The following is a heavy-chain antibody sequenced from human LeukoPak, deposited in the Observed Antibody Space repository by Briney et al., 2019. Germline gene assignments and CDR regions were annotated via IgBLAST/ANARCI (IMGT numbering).Heavy chain of an antibody. V-gene: IGHV3-11*01. Sequence: KPGGSLRLSCAASGFTFSDYYMSWIRQAPGKGLEWVSYISSSGSTIYYADSVKGRFTISRDNAKNSLYLQMNSLRAEYTAVYYCATGSLYYYYGMDVWGQGTTVTVSS. CDR3: ATGSLYYYYGMDV. J-gene: IGHJ6*02. CDR1: GFTFSDYY. D-gene: IGHD3-16*02. CDR2: ISSSGSTI.